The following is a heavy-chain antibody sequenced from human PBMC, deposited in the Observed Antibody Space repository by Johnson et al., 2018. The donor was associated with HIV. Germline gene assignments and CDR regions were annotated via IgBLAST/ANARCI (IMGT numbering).Heavy chain of an antibody. CDR3: ASGHSAD. Sequence: QVQLVESGGGLVKPGGSLRLSCAASGFTFSDYYMSWIRQAPGKGLEWVAVISYDGSNKYYADSVKGRFTISRDNSTNTLYLQMNTLRADDTAMYYCASGHSADWGRGTMVTVSS. CDR2: ISYDGSNK. D-gene: IGHD5-12*01. CDR1: GFTFSDYY. V-gene: IGHV3-30*14. J-gene: IGHJ3*01.